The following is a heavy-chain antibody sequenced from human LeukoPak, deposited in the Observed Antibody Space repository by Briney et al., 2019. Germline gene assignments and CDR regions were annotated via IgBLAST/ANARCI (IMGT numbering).Heavy chain of an antibody. J-gene: IGHJ4*02. Sequence: PGGSLRLSCGASGFTFSSYEMNWVRQAPGKGLEWISYISSSGSTIYYADSVKGRFTISRDNAKNSLYLQMNSLRAEDTAVYYCARGPMVRGVFIRRSKSGFFDYWGQGTLVTVSS. CDR3: ARGPMVRGVFIRRSKSGFFDY. V-gene: IGHV3-48*03. CDR2: ISSSGSTI. D-gene: IGHD3-10*01. CDR1: GFTFSSYE.